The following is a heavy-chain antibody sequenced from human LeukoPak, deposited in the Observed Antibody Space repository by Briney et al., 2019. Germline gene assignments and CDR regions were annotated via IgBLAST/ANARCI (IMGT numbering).Heavy chain of an antibody. CDR1: GGTFSSYA. V-gene: IGHV3-23*01. CDR2: ITNTGGST. D-gene: IGHD7-27*01. Sequence: ASVKVSCKASGGTFSSYAMSWVRQAPGKGLEWVSGITNTGGSTYYADSVRGRSTISRDNSKNTLYVQMNSLRAEDTAVYYCAKDGEIWGQGTLVTVSS. J-gene: IGHJ4*02. CDR3: AKDGEI.